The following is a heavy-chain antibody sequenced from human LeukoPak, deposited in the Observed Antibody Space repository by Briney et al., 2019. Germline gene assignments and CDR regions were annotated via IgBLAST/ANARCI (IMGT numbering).Heavy chain of an antibody. V-gene: IGHV3-30*03. CDR2: ISYDGSNK. CDR1: GFTFSSYG. J-gene: IGHJ4*02. D-gene: IGHD4-17*01. Sequence: GGSLRLSCAASGFTFSSYGMHWVRQAPVKGLEWVAVISYDGSNKYYADSVKGRFTISRDNSKNTLYLQMNSLRAEDTAVYYCALSRGDYVSCFDYWGQGTLVTVSS. CDR3: ALSRGDYVSCFDY.